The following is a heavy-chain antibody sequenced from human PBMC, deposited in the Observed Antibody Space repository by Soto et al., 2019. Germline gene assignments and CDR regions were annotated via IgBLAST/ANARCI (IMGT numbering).Heavy chain of an antibody. CDR1: GYTFTSYD. Sequence: QVQLVQSGAEVKKPGASVKVSCKASGYTFTSYDINWVRQATGQGLEWMGWMNPNSGNTGYAQKFQSRVTMTRNTSISTAYRELSSLRSEDTAVYYCARDRSEYYYGSGSYSYYYGMDVWGQGTTVTVSS. D-gene: IGHD3-10*01. J-gene: IGHJ6*02. CDR2: MNPNSGNT. CDR3: ARDRSEYYYGSGSYSYYYGMDV. V-gene: IGHV1-8*01.